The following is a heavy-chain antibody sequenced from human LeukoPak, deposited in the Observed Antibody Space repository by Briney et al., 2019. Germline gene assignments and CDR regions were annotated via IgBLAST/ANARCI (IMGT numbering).Heavy chain of an antibody. D-gene: IGHD1-26*01. CDR1: GVTVSSNY. V-gene: IGHV3-53*01. CDR2: LYGGGTT. J-gene: IGHJ3*02. Sequence: GGSLRLSCAVFGVTVSSNYMSWVRQAPGKGLEWVSVLYGGGTTYCADSVKGRFTISRDNSKNTLLLQMNSLRAEDTAVYYCARGRVGAPAVFDIWGQGTMVTVSS. CDR3: ARGRVGAPAVFDI.